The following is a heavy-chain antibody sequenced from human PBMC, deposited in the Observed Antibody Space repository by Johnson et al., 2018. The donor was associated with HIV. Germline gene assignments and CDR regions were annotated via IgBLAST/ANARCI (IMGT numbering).Heavy chain of an antibody. Sequence: EVQLVESGGGLVQPGGSMRLSCAASGFIFDHYVIHWVRQAPGKGLEWVSGISWNSGSINYADSVKGRFTISRDNARNSLYLQMNSLRVEDTALYYCARNPSVVTTTRGVFDLWGQGTMVTVSS. CDR1: GFIFDHYV. D-gene: IGHD4-23*01. J-gene: IGHJ3*01. CDR2: ISWNSGSI. V-gene: IGHV3-9*01. CDR3: ARNPSVVTTTRGVFDL.